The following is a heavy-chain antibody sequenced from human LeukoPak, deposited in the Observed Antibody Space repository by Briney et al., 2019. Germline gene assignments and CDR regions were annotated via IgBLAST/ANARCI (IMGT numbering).Heavy chain of an antibody. V-gene: IGHV3-33*01. J-gene: IGHJ4*02. D-gene: IGHD6-19*01. CDR2: IWYDGNNK. Sequence: GGSLRLSCAASGFTFSNYGMHWVRQAPGKGLEWVALIWYDGNNKYYVDSVKGRFTVSRDNSKNTLYLQMNSLRAEDMAVYYCARGVLARGSSGWYFDYWGQGTLVTVSS. CDR1: GFTFSNYG. CDR3: ARGVLARGSSGWYFDY.